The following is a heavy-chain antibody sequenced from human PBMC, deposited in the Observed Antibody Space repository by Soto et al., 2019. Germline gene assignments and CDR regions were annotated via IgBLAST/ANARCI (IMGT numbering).Heavy chain of an antibody. CDR2: IYYSGST. CDR3: ARGSHAGCYFDY. D-gene: IGHD2-21*01. J-gene: IGHJ4*02. V-gene: IGHV4-39*01. CDR1: GGSISSSSYY. Sequence: QLQLQESGPGLVKPSETLSLTCTVSGGSISSSSYYWGWIRQPPGKGLEWIGSIYYSGSTYYNPSLKSRVTISVDTSKNQFSLKLSSVTAADTAVYYCARGSHAGCYFDYWGQGTLVTVSS.